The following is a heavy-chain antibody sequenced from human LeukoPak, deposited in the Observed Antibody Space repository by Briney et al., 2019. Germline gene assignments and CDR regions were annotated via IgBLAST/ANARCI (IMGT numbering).Heavy chain of an antibody. CDR2: IRSKANSYAT. CDR1: GFTFSGSA. V-gene: IGHV3-73*01. J-gene: IGHJ6*03. D-gene: IGHD2/OR15-2a*01. Sequence: PWGSLRLSSAASGFTFSGSAMHWVRQVSGKGLEWVGRIRSKANSYATAYAASVKGRFTISRDDSKNTAYLQMNSLKTEDTAVYYCTRFYLTAHIYYYYYMDVWGKGTTVTVSS. CDR3: TRFYLTAHIYYYYYMDV.